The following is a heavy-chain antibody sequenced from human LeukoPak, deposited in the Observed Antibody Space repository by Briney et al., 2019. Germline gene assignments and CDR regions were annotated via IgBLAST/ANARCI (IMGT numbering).Heavy chain of an antibody. CDR3: ARGAPPQN. V-gene: IGHV4-39*07. J-gene: IGHJ4*02. CDR2: VYYTGAS. Sequence: PSETLSLTCTVSGGSISSSSYYWGWVRQPPGKGLEWIGSVYYTGASYYNPSLKSRVTISIDTSKNHFSLNLTSVTAADTAVYYCARGAPPQNWGQGALVTVSS. CDR1: GGSISSSSYY.